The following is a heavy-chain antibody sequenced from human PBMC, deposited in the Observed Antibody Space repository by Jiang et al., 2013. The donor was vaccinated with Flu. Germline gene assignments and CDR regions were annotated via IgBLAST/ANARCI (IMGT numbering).Heavy chain of an antibody. V-gene: IGHV1-69*06. CDR1: GGSLSSYA. Sequence: GAEVKKPGSSVKVSCKDSGGSLSSYATYWVRQAPGQGLEWMGGILPIFGTSTYAQKLQGRVTITADRSTGTAYMELSSLRSEDTAIYYCARGVGGYGDYADYWGQGTLVTVSS. D-gene: IGHD4-17*01. CDR2: ILPIFGTS. J-gene: IGHJ4*02. CDR3: ARGVGGYGDYADY.